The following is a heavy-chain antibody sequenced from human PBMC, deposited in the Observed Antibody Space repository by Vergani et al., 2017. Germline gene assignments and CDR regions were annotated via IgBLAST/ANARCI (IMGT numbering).Heavy chain of an antibody. J-gene: IGHJ4*02. CDR2: IYSTGST. CDR3: ARMGGYDEGDAFRIGYFDS. D-gene: IGHD3-22*01. V-gene: IGHV4-31*03. Sequence: QVQLQESGPGLVKPSQTLSLTCSVSGDSISSGVYYWNWIRQHPGKGLEWIGYIYSTGSTHHNPSLRRRINMSVDTSKNQFSLKLNSVTAADTAMYYCARMGGYDEGDAFRIGYFDSWGPGILVTV. CDR1: GDSISSGVYY.